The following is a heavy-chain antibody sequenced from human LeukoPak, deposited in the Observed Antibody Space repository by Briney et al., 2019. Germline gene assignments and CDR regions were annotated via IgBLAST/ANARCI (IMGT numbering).Heavy chain of an antibody. CDR2: IRGRSDTT. Sequence: PGGSLRLSCAASGFTFTMFSMNWLRQAPGKGLEWIAFIRGRSDTTYYADSVQGRFTISRDNAENSLYLQMNSLRAEDTAVYYCATTIGDYWGQGTLVTVSS. CDR1: GFTFTMFS. V-gene: IGHV3-48*04. J-gene: IGHJ4*02. D-gene: IGHD3-10*01. CDR3: ATTIGDY.